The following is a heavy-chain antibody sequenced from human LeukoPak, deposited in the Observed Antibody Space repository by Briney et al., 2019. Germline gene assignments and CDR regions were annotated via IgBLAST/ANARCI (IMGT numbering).Heavy chain of an antibody. D-gene: IGHD3-22*01. CDR3: ARSNNYYDSSGYYV. CDR2: MNPNSGGT. CDR1: GYTFTVYY. V-gene: IGHV1-2*02. J-gene: IGHJ4*02. Sequence: GASVTVSFKAAGYTFTVYYMHWVRPAPGQGLGWVGWMNPNSGGTNYAQKFQGRVTMTRDTSISTAYMELSRLRSDDTAVYYCARSNNYYDSSGYYVWGQGTLVTVSS.